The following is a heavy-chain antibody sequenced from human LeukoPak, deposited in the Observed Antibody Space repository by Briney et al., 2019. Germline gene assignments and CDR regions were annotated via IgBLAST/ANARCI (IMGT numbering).Heavy chain of an antibody. V-gene: IGHV3-30-3*01. Sequence: GGSLRLSCAASGFTFSSYAMSWVRQAPGKGLEWVAVISYDGSNEYYADSVKGRFTISRDNSKNTLYLQMNSLRAEDTAVYYCAREAEAFDIWGQGTMVTVSS. CDR1: GFTFSSYA. CDR2: ISYDGSNE. J-gene: IGHJ3*02. CDR3: AREAEAFDI.